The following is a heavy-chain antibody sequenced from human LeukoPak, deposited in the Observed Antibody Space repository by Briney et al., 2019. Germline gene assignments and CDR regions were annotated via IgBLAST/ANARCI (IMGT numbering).Heavy chain of an antibody. Sequence: PSETLSLTCTVSGVSISSGGYYWSWIRQHPGKGLEWIGYIYYSGSTYYNPSLKSRVTISVDTSKNQFSLKLSSVTAADTAVYYCARVSRIVATIYFDYWGQGTLVTVSS. CDR2: IYYSGST. J-gene: IGHJ4*02. CDR1: GVSISSGGYY. V-gene: IGHV4-31*03. D-gene: IGHD5-12*01. CDR3: ARVSRIVATIYFDY.